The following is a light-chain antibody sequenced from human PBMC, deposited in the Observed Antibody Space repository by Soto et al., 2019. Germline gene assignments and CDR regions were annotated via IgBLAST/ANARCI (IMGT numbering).Light chain of an antibody. V-gene: IGKV3-20*01. CDR3: QQYGSSPPYT. J-gene: IGKJ2*01. CDR1: QSVSGNY. Sequence: EIVLTQSPGTLSLSPGERATLSCRASQSVSGNYLAWYQQKPGQSPRLLIYDSSDRATGIPDRFSGSGSETDFTLTINRVEPEDFAVYYCQQYGSSPPYTFGQGTKLEIK. CDR2: DSS.